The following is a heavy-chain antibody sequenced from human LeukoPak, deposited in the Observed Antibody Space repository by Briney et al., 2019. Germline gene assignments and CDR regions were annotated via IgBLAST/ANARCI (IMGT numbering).Heavy chain of an antibody. CDR3: ARDSSASSSSTSDY. J-gene: IGHJ4*02. V-gene: IGHV3-33*01. D-gene: IGHD6-6*01. Sequence: GGSLRLSCAASGFTFSSYGMHWVRQAPGKGLEWVAVIWYDGSNKYYADSVKGRFTISRDNSKNTLYLQMNSLRAEDTAVYYCARDSSASSSSTSDYWGQGTLVTVSS. CDR2: IWYDGSNK. CDR1: GFTFSSYG.